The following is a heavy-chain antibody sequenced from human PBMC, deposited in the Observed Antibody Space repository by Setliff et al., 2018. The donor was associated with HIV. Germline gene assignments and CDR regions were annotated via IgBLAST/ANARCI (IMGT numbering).Heavy chain of an antibody. V-gene: IGHV4-59*01. CDR2: ISYSGDT. CDR3: ARGHEWLRN. Sequence: SETLSLTCTVSGDSIRNDYWTWNRQPPEKGLEWIAAISYSGDTNYNPSLMARVTMSLDGSKTQISRKLTSVIAADTAVYYCARGHEWLRNWGQGALVTVSS. D-gene: IGHD5-12*01. J-gene: IGHJ4*02. CDR1: GDSIRNDY.